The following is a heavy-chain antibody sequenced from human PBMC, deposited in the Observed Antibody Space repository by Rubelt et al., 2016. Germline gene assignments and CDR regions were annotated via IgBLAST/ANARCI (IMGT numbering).Heavy chain of an antibody. J-gene: IGHJ4*02. CDR2: VNTNTGNP. CDR3: ARWYSSTWYYFDY. Sequence: QVQLVQSGSELKKPGASVTVSCKASGYSFTTYAMNWVRQAPGQGLEWMGWVNTNTGNPTYAQGFAGRFVFSLDTPVSTAYLQISSLEAEDTAVYYCARWYSSTWYYFDYWGQGTLVTVSS. V-gene: IGHV7-4-1*02. CDR1: GYSFTTYA. D-gene: IGHD6-13*01.